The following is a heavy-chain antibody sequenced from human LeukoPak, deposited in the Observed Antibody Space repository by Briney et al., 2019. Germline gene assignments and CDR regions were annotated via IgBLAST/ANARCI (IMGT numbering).Heavy chain of an antibody. D-gene: IGHD6-19*01. CDR3: ASGTLLAVATLDS. CDR2: IDSSGNTI. CDR1: DFTSSNYY. V-gene: IGHV3-11*01. J-gene: IGHJ4*02. Sequence: GGSLTLSCAASDFTSSNYYMTWIRQAPGKGLEWLSYIDSSGNTIYYADSVKGRFRISRDNAKNSVFLEMNSLRPEDTAMYYCASGTLLAVATLDSWGQGTLVTVSS.